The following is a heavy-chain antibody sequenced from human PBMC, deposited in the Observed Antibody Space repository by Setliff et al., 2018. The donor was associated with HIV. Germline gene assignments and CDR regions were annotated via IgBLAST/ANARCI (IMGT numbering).Heavy chain of an antibody. J-gene: IGHJ6*02. CDR3: ARNFGLSPSGKYYYYYGMDI. V-gene: IGHV1-2*02. Sequence: ASVKVSCKTSDYSFLSHGMSWVRQAPGQGLEWLGWVNPNSGDAIYAQNFQGRVTMTRDTSINAAYMELRGLRSDDTAVYYCARNFGLSPSGKYYYYYGMDIWGQGTTVTVSS. CDR1: DYSFLSHG. CDR2: VNPNSGDA. D-gene: IGHD3-10*01.